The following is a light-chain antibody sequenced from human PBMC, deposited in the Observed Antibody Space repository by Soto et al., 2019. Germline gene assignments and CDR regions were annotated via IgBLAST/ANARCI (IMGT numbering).Light chain of an antibody. V-gene: IGLV2-14*03. J-gene: IGLJ1*01. CDR3: SSYTTSNTRQIV. CDR1: SSDVGGYNY. CDR2: DVS. Sequence: ALTQPASVSWSPGQSITISCTGTSSDVGGYNYVSWYQHHPGKAPKLMIFDVSNRPSGVSNRFSGSKSGNTASLTISGLQPEDEADYYCSSYTTSNTRQIVFGTGTKVTVL.